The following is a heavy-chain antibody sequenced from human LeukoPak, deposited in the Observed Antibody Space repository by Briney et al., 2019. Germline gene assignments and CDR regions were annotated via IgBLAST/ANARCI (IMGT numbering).Heavy chain of an antibody. CDR2: IYYSGST. D-gene: IGHD1-20*01. Sequence: ETLSLTCTVSGGSISSHYWSWIRQPPGKGLEWIGYIYYSGSTNYNPSLKSRVTISVDTSKNQFSLKLSSVTAADTAVYYCARRSITGSSQTIDYWGQGTLVTVSS. J-gene: IGHJ4*02. CDR3: ARRSITGSSQTIDY. CDR1: GGSISSHY. V-gene: IGHV4-59*11.